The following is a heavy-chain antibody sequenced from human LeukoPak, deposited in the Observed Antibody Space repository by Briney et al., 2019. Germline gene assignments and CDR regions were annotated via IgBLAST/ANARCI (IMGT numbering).Heavy chain of an antibody. CDR1: GGSISSYY. Sequence: SETLSLTCTVSGGSISSYYWSWIRQPPGKGLEWIGEINHSGSANYNPSLKSRVTISVDTSKNQFSLKLSSVTAADTAVYYCATTRDYYGSGSYYNFDYWGQGTLVTVSS. V-gene: IGHV4-34*01. D-gene: IGHD3-10*01. CDR3: ATTRDYYGSGSYYNFDY. CDR2: INHSGSA. J-gene: IGHJ4*02.